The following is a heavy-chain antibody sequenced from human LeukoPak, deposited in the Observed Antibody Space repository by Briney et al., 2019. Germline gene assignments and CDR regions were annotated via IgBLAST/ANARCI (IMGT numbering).Heavy chain of an antibody. CDR2: IYSGGST. D-gene: IGHD3-22*01. Sequence: GGSLRLSCAASGFTVSSNYMSWVRQAPGKGLEWVSVIYSGGSTYYADSVKGRFTISRDNSKNTLYLQMNSLRAEDTAVYYCARTNYYDSSGYPFDHWGQGTLVTVSS. CDR3: ARTNYYDSSGYPFDH. CDR1: GFTVSSNY. V-gene: IGHV3-66*01. J-gene: IGHJ4*02.